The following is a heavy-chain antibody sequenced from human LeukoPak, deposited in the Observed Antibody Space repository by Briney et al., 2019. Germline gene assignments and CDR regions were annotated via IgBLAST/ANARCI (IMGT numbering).Heavy chain of an antibody. J-gene: IGHJ6*03. CDR1: GDSISTSSYY. CDR3: ARHKDYYYSYMDV. V-gene: IGHV4-39*01. CDR2: IYYSGST. Sequence: PSETLSLTCSVSGDSISTSSYYGGWLRQPPGRGLEGIGTIYYSGSTYYNPSRASRVTISVDPSQNQFSLKLSSVPAADTAVYYCARHKDYYYSYMDVWGKGTTVTISS.